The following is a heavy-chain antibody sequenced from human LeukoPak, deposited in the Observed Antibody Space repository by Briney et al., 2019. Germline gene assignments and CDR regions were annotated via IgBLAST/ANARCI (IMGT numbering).Heavy chain of an antibody. CDR2: IYYSGNT. D-gene: IGHD2/OR15-2a*01. V-gene: IGHV4-39*01. CDR3: VRHAPHENGNKRGFEY. CDR1: GDSITSSSYS. Sequence: PSKTLSLTCTVSGDSITSSSYSWGWIRQPPGKGLEWLASIYYSGNTHYNPSLRSRVTISVDTSKNHFSLMLTSVSAADTAVYYCVRHAPHENGNKRGFEYWGQGTLVTVSS. J-gene: IGHJ4*02.